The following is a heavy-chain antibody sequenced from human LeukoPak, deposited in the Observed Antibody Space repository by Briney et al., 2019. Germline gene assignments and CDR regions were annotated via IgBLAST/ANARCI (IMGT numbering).Heavy chain of an antibody. CDR2: IRGKAYSGTP. CDR1: GFTFADYA. D-gene: IGHD3-10*01. J-gene: IGHJ6*02. CDR3: SRDCWGVRGCMDV. V-gene: IGHV3-49*04. Sequence: GGSLRLSCTAPGFTFADYAINWVRQAPGKGLERVGLIRGKAYSGTPEYAASVRGRFTISRDDSKSIAYLQMNSLRTEDTAVYYCSRDCWGVRGCMDVWGQGTTVTVSS.